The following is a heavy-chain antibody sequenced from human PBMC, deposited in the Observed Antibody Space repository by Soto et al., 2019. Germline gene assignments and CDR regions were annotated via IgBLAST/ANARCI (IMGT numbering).Heavy chain of an antibody. CDR1: GFTFSSYA. V-gene: IGHV3-23*01. J-gene: IGHJ4*02. Sequence: PGGSLILSCAASGFTFSSYAMSWVRQAPGEGLEWVSAISGSDGSTYYADSVKGRFTISRDNSKNTLYLQMNSLRAEDTALYYCAGSTNWGLYYLDDWGLGTVVTVAS. D-gene: IGHD7-27*01. CDR3: AGSTNWGLYYLDD. CDR2: ISGSDGST.